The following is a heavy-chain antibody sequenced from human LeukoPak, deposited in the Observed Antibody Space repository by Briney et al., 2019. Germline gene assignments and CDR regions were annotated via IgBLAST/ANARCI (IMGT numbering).Heavy chain of an antibody. CDR3: AREKDHSNYFYYYYGMDV. Sequence: SQTLSLTCAISGDSVSGNSAAWNWIRQSPSRGLEWLGRTYYRSKWYNDYAVSVKSRITINPDTSKNQFSLQLNSVTPEDTAVYYCAREKDHSNYFYYYYGMDVWGQGTTVTVSS. V-gene: IGHV6-1*01. CDR1: GDSVSGNSAA. D-gene: IGHD4-4*01. J-gene: IGHJ6*02. CDR2: TYYRSKWYN.